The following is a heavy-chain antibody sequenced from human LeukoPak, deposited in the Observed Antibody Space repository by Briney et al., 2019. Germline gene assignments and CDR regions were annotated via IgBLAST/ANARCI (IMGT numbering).Heavy chain of an antibody. CDR2: MNPNSGGA. J-gene: IGHJ5*02. Sequence: GASVKVSCKASGYTFTGYYMHWVRQAPGQGLEWMGWMNPNSGGANYARKLQGRVTMTRDTSISTAYMELSGVRSDDSAVYYCTRDRLGESGWFDPWGQGTLGTVSS. V-gene: IGHV1-2*02. CDR1: GYTFTGYY. D-gene: IGHD3-16*01. CDR3: TRDRLGESGWFDP.